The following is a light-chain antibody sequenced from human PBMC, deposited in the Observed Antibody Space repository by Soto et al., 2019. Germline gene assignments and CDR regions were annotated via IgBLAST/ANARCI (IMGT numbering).Light chain of an antibody. J-gene: IGLJ1*01. V-gene: IGLV2-14*03. CDR1: SSDVGSYNY. Sequence: QAVLTQPASGSGAPGQSITLSCTGNSSDVGSYNYVSWYQQHPGKAPKLMIHDVSYRPSGVSNRFSGSKSGNTASLTISGLQAEDEADYYCSSYAGSFYVFGTGTKVTVL. CDR2: DVS. CDR3: SSYAGSFYV.